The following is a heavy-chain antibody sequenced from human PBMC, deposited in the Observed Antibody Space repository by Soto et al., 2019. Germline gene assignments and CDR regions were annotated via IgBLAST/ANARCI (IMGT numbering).Heavy chain of an antibody. Sequence: PGGSLRLSCAASGFTFSSYSMNWVRQAPGKGLEWVSHISSRISTIYYADSVKGRFTISRDNAKNSLYLQMNSLRDEDTAVYYCAREYDILTGYYDVGWFDPWGQGTLVTVSS. D-gene: IGHD3-9*01. CDR1: GFTFSSYS. CDR3: AREYDILTGYYDVGWFDP. V-gene: IGHV3-48*02. J-gene: IGHJ5*02. CDR2: ISSRISTI.